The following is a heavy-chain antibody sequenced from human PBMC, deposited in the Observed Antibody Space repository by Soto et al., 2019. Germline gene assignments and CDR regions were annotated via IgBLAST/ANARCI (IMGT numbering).Heavy chain of an antibody. CDR2: ITPLLGAA. CDR3: ATDRQITLFGVASAPYAMDV. CDR1: GGTFSNLA. Sequence: QVRLVQSGAEVKKPGSSVNLSCKASGGTFSNLAINWVRQAPGQGLEWMGGITPLLGAADYAQKFQGRVSIISDESTTTVYMELRSLKSDDTAMYYCATDRQITLFGVASAPYAMDVWGQGTTVTVSS. D-gene: IGHD3-3*01. J-gene: IGHJ6*02. V-gene: IGHV1-69*05.